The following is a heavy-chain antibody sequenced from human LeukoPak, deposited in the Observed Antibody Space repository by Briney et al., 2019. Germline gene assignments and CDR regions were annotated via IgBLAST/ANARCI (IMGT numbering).Heavy chain of an antibody. Sequence: GGSLRLSCAASGFTVSSNYMSWVRQAPGTGLEWVSVIYSGGSTYYADSVKGRFTISRDNSKNTLYLQMNSLRAEDTAVYYCARYHYDFWSGYFDYWGQGTLVTVSS. V-gene: IGHV3-66*02. CDR1: GFTVSSNY. CDR3: ARYHYDFWSGYFDY. CDR2: IYSGGST. D-gene: IGHD3-3*01. J-gene: IGHJ4*02.